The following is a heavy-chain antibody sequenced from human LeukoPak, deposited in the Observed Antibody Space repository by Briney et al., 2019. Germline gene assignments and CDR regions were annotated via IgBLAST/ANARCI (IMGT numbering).Heavy chain of an antibody. Sequence: SETLSLTCAVHGGSFSGYYWSWIRQPPGKGLEWIGEINHSGSTNYNPSLKSRVTISVDTSKNQFSLKLSSVTAADTAVYYCASAGGIAHWGQETLVTVSS. V-gene: IGHV4-34*01. D-gene: IGHD6-13*01. J-gene: IGHJ4*02. CDR2: INHSGST. CDR1: GGSFSGYY. CDR3: ASAGGIAH.